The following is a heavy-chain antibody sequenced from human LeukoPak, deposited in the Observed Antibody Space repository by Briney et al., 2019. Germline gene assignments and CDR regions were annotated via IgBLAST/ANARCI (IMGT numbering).Heavy chain of an antibody. Sequence: SETLSLTCAVYGGSFSGYYWSWIRQPPGKGLEWIGEINHSGSTNYNPSLKSRVTISVDTSKNQFSLKLSSVTAADTAVYYCARGRDIVVVPAAPQYYYYGMAVWGQGTTVTVSS. V-gene: IGHV4-34*01. CDR2: INHSGST. J-gene: IGHJ6*02. CDR1: GGSFSGYY. CDR3: ARGRDIVVVPAAPQYYYYGMAV. D-gene: IGHD2-2*01.